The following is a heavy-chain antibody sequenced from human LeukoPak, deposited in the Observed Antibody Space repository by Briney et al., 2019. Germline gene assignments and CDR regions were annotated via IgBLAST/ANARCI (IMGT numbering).Heavy chain of an antibody. V-gene: IGHV1-8*03. Sequence: GASVKVSCKASGYTFTSYDINWVRQATGQGLEWMGWMNPNSGNTGYAQKFQGRVTITRNTSISTAYMELSSLRSEDTTVYYCARGNSYYDFWSGSNYYFDYWGQGTLVTVSS. CDR2: MNPNSGNT. D-gene: IGHD3-3*01. CDR1: GYTFTSYD. CDR3: ARGNSYYDFWSGSNYYFDY. J-gene: IGHJ4*02.